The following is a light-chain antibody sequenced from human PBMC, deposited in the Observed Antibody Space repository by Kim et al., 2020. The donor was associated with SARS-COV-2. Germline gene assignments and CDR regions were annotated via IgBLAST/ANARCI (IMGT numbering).Light chain of an antibody. Sequence: SYELTQPPSVSVAPGKTARITCGGDNIGSNSVHWYQKKSGQAPVLVMYFDSDRPAEIPERCSASKSGNTATLTINKVEAGDEADYYCQVWDTSSDYQYVFGTGTKVTVL. CDR3: QVWDTSSDYQYV. CDR1: NIGSNS. J-gene: IGLJ1*01. V-gene: IGLV3-21*04. CDR2: FDS.